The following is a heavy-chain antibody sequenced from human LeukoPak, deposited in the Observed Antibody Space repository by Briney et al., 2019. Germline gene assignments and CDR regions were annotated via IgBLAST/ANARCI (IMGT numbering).Heavy chain of an antibody. CDR2: IIVYTDTT. D-gene: IGHD3-10*01. Sequence: ASVKVSCKGSDYSFNSYGISWVRQAPGQGLEWMGWIIVYTDTTYFAPKFQDRLTMTTDTSTDTAYMELKNLTSDDTAVYYCARDREALLGFGEPYDYWGQGTLVTVSS. CDR1: DYSFNSYG. CDR3: ARDREALLGFGEPYDY. V-gene: IGHV1-18*01. J-gene: IGHJ4*02.